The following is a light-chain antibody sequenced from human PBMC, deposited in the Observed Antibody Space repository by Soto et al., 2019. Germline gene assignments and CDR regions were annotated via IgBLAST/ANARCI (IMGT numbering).Light chain of an antibody. CDR2: SYD. CDR3: AAWDDSLNGRV. CDR1: YSNVGRNT. J-gene: IGLJ1*01. Sequence: QSVLTQPPSASGTPGQRVTISCSGSYSNVGRNTVNWYQQFPGKAPKLLIHSYDQRPSGVPDRFSGSKSGTSASLAISGLQSEDEADYYCAAWDDSLNGRVFGTGTKVTVL. V-gene: IGLV1-44*01.